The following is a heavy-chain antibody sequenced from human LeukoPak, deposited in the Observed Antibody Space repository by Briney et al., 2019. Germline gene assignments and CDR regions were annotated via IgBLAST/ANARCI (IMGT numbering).Heavy chain of an antibody. CDR3: ARYGQQQLVYAFDI. V-gene: IGHV3-30*03. CDR1: GFTFSSYG. Sequence: GRSLRLSCAASGFTFSSYGMHWVRQAPGKGLEWVAVISYDGSNKYYADSVKGRFTISRDNSKNTLYLQMNSLRAEDTAVYYCARYGQQQLVYAFDIWGQGTMVTVSS. CDR2: ISYDGSNK. J-gene: IGHJ3*02. D-gene: IGHD6-13*01.